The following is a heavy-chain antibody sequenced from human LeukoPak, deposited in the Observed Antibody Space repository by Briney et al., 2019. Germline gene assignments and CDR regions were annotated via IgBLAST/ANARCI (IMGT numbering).Heavy chain of an antibody. D-gene: IGHD6-13*01. CDR2: INPNSGGT. V-gene: IGHV1-2*02. CDR3: ARDGLGSSSWYEKYYFDY. CDR1: GYTFTGYY. J-gene: IGHJ4*02. Sequence: ASMKVSCKASGYTFTGYYMHWVRQAPGQGLEWMGWINPNSGGTNYAQKFQGRVTMTRDTSISTAYMELNRLRSDDTAVYYCARDGLGSSSWYEKYYFDYWGQGTLVTVSS.